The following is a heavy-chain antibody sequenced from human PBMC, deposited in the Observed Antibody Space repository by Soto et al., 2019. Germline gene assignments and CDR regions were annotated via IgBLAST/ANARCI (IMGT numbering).Heavy chain of an antibody. Sequence: SQTLSLTCAISGDSVSSNTASWNWIRQSPSRGLEWLGRTYFRSKWYNDYAVSVKSRIIINPDTSNNQFSLQLNSVTPEDAAVYFCAKGDNLGPKTGYAFDPWGQGIMVTVSS. J-gene: IGHJ5*02. D-gene: IGHD5-12*01. CDR3: AKGDNLGPKTGYAFDP. CDR1: GDSVSSNTAS. V-gene: IGHV6-1*01. CDR2: TYFRSKWYN.